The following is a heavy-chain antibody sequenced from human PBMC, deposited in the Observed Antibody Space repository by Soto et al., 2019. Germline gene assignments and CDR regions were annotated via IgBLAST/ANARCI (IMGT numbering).Heavy chain of an antibody. J-gene: IGHJ4*02. D-gene: IGHD4-17*01. CDR3: AHLTTGGFYFDY. CDR2: IYWDEDK. CDR1: GFSLRNIGVG. V-gene: IGHV2-5*02. Sequence: QITLKESGPTLVKPTQTLTLTCTFSGFSLRNIGVGLAWFVQPPGRALEWLALIYWDEDKRYSPSLKSRLTITKDTSKNQVVLTMTNMDPVDTATYYCAHLTTGGFYFDYWGQGTLVTVSS.